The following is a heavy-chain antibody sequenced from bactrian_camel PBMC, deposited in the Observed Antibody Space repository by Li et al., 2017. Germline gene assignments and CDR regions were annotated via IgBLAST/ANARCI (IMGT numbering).Heavy chain of an antibody. V-gene: IGHV3S40*01. J-gene: IGHJ4*01. Sequence: LVESGGGLVQPGGSLTLSCAHSGTITYAMTWVRQAPGKGLEWVSAMYNANGNTYYADSVKGRFAVSRDNAKNTVYLQMNSLKSEDTALYYCATTGFDYWSQGTQVTVS. D-gene: IGHD5*01. CDR1: GTITYA. CDR3: ATTGFDY. CDR2: MYNANGNT.